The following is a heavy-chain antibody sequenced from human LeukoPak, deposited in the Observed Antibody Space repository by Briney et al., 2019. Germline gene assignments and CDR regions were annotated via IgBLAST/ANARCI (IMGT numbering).Heavy chain of an antibody. V-gene: IGHV4-61*02. CDR2: IYTSGST. CDR3: ARALYSQPDY. J-gene: IGHJ4*02. CDR1: GGSISSGGYY. Sequence: PSQTLSLTCTVSGGSISSGGYYWSWIRQPAGKGLEWIGRIYTSGSTNYNPSLKSRVTISVDTSKNQFSLKLSSVTAADTAVYYCARALYSQPDYWGQGTPVTVSS. D-gene: IGHD3-16*01.